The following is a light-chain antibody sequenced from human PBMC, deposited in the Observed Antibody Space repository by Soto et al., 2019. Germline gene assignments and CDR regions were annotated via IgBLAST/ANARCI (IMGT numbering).Light chain of an antibody. CDR2: ADS. Sequence: SYELTQPPSVSVAPGQTARITCGGNNIGSKSVHWYQQKPGQAPVLVVYADSDRTSGIPERFSGSNSGNTATLTISRVEAGDEADYYWQVWDSSSDHYVFGTGTKVTVL. V-gene: IGLV3-21*02. CDR3: QVWDSSSDHYV. J-gene: IGLJ1*01. CDR1: NIGSKS.